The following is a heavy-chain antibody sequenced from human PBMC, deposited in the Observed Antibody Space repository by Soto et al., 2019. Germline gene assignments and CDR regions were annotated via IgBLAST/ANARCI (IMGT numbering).Heavy chain of an antibody. D-gene: IGHD3-22*01. Sequence: VGSLRLSCAAPGFTFSDYYMSWIRQAPGKGLEWVSYISSSGSTIYYADSVKGRFTISRDNAKNSLYLQMNSLRAEDTAVYYCASAYGYYDSSGPLTRWGQGTLVTVSS. V-gene: IGHV3-11*01. CDR2: ISSSGSTI. CDR1: GFTFSDYY. CDR3: ASAYGYYDSSGPLTR. J-gene: IGHJ4*02.